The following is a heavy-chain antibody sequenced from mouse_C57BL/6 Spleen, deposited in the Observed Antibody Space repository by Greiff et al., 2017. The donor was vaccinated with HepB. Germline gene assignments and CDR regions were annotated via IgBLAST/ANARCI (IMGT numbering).Heavy chain of an antibody. CDR2: IYPGDGDT. V-gene: IGHV1-80*01. J-gene: IGHJ1*03. Sequence: VQRVESGAELVKPGASVKISCKASGYAFSSYWMNWVKQRPGKGLEWIGQIYPGDGDTNYNGKFKGKATLTADKSSSTAYMQLSSLTSEDSAVYFCARKGDYPWYFDVWGTGTTVTVSS. D-gene: IGHD2-4*01. CDR1: GYAFSSYW. CDR3: ARKGDYPWYFDV.